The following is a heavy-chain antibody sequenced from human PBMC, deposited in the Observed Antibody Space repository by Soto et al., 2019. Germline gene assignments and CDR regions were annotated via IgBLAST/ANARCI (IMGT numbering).Heavy chain of an antibody. CDR1: GGSISSGPYS. Sequence: PSETLSLTCTVSGGSISSGPYSWGWIRQPPGEGLEWIGTFYYSESTYYNPSLESRVTISVDTSKNQFSLKVSSVTVADTAVYYCARLGVYGSSTSCYGYYVMDGWGQRTTVTVSS. CDR3: ARLGVYGSSTSCYGYYVMDG. CDR2: FYYSEST. J-gene: IGHJ6*02. D-gene: IGHD2-2*01. V-gene: IGHV4-39*01.